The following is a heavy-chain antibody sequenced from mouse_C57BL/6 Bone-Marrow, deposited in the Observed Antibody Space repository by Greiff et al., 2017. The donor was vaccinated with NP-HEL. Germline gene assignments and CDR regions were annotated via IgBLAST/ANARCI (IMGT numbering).Heavy chain of an antibody. V-gene: IGHV5-15*01. CDR2: ISNLAYSI. Sequence: EVMLVESGGGLVQPGGSLKLSCAASGFTFSDYGMAWVRQAPRKGPEWVAFISNLAYSIYYPDTVTGRFTICRENAKNTLYLDMSSVRSEDTAMYYCARHYGSSPFAYWGQGTLVTVSA. CDR3: ARHYGSSPFAY. D-gene: IGHD1-1*01. CDR1: GFTFSDYG. J-gene: IGHJ3*01.